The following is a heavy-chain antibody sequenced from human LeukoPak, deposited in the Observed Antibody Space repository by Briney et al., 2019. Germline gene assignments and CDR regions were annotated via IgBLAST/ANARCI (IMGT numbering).Heavy chain of an antibody. CDR2: IIPIFGTE. V-gene: IGHV1-69*13. CDR1: GGTFSSYA. Sequence: EASVKVSCKASGGTFSSYAISGVRQAPGQGGEGMGGIIPIFGTENYAQKFQGRVTITADQSTSTAYMELSSLRSEDTAVYYCARGGISSLGSFDYWGQGTLVTVSS. J-gene: IGHJ4*02. CDR3: ARGGISSLGSFDY. D-gene: IGHD6-13*01.